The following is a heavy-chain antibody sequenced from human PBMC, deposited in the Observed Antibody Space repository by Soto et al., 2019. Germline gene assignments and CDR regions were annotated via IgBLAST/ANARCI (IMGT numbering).Heavy chain of an antibody. J-gene: IGHJ3*02. V-gene: IGHV2-5*01. CDR1: GFSLRISVGG. D-gene: IGHD2-15*01. CDR3: AHSATVSDAFDI. CDR2: IYWYDDK. Sequence: QITLKESGPTLVKPTQTLTLTCTFSGFSLRISVGGVGWIRQPPGKALEWLALIYWYDDKRYSPSLKSRLTITKDTSKHQVVLTMTNMDPVDTGTYYCAHSATVSDAFDIWGQGTMVTVSS.